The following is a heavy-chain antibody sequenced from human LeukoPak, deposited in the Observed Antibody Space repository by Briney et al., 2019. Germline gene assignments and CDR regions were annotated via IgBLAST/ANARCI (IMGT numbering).Heavy chain of an antibody. CDR3: TTDLGITMIRGVIVS. D-gene: IGHD3-10*01. Sequence: GGSLRLSCAASGFTFTHAWMTWVRQAPGKGLEWVGRIKSKADGETTDYAAPVKGRFFMSRDDSKATLYLQMNYLETEDTAVYYCTTDLGITMIRGVIVSWGQGTLVTVYS. CDR2: IKSKADGETT. CDR1: GFTFTHAW. V-gene: IGHV3-15*01. J-gene: IGHJ4*02.